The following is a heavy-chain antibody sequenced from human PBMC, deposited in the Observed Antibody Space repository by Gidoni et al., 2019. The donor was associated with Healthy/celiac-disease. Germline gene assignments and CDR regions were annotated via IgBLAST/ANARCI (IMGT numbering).Heavy chain of an antibody. CDR2: ISVSGGNT. CDR3: AKEFKYQLLWGY. D-gene: IGHD2-2*01. J-gene: IGHJ4*02. CDR1: GCTLSSYA. Sequence: EVPLLESGGGWVQPGGSLDLPVAASGCTLSSYAMSWVGKAPGKGLVWVSAISVSGGNTYYADSVKGRFTISRDNSKNTLYLQMNSLRAEDTAVYYCAKEFKYQLLWGYWGQGTLVTVSS. V-gene: IGHV3-23*01.